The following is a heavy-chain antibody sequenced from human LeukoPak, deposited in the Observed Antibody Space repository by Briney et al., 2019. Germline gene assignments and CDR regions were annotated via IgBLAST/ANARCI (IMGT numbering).Heavy chain of an antibody. D-gene: IGHD1-26*01. Sequence: GGSLRLSCAASGFTFSDYWMHWVRQAPGKGLVGVSRINSDGRITNYADSVKGRFTISRDNSKNTLCLQMNSLRAEDTAVYYCAKDGYLKWELLSLWGFFDYWGQGTLVTVSS. V-gene: IGHV3-74*01. CDR3: AKDGYLKWELLSLWGFFDY. J-gene: IGHJ4*02. CDR2: INSDGRIT. CDR1: GFTFSDYW.